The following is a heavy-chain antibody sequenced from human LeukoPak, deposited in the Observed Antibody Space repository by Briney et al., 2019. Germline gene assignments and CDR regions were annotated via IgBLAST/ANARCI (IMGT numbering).Heavy chain of an antibody. Sequence: SGTLSLTCAVSGGSISSSNWWSWVRQPPGKGLEWIGEIYHSGSTNYNPSLKSRVTISVDTSKNQFSLKLSSVTAADTAVYYCAREVEYYDSSGYRPHAFDIWGQGTLVTVSS. J-gene: IGHJ3*02. CDR1: GGSISSSNW. CDR3: AREVEYYDSSGYRPHAFDI. D-gene: IGHD3-22*01. V-gene: IGHV4-4*02. CDR2: IYHSGST.